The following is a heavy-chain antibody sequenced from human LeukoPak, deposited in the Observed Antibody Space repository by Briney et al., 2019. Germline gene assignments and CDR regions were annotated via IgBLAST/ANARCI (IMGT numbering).Heavy chain of an antibody. CDR2: IYYSGST. J-gene: IGHJ5*02. CDR1: GGSISSGPYY. CDR3: AREDMGVTMIVVVTPKYNWFDP. D-gene: IGHD3-22*01. Sequence: SETLSLTSTVSGGSISSGPYYWGWIRQPPGKGLEWIGSIYYSGSTYYNPSLKSRVTISVDTSKNQFSLKLSSVTAADTAVYYCAREDMGVTMIVVVTPKYNWFDPWGQGTLVTVSS. V-gene: IGHV4-39*07.